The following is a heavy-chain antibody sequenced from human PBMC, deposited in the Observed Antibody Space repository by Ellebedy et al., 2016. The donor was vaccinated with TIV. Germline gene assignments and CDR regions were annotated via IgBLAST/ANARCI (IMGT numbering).Heavy chain of an antibody. D-gene: IGHD3-3*01. J-gene: IGHJ6*03. V-gene: IGHV3-53*01. CDR3: ATRDYDLWSGVSYYYYMDV. CDR1: GFTVSSNY. CDR2: IYSGGST. Sequence: GESLKISXAASGFTVSSNYMSWVRQAPGKGLEWLSVIYSGGSTFYADSVKGRFTISRDNSKNTLYLQMNSLRAEGTAVYYCATRDYDLWSGVSYYYYMDVWGKGTTVTVSS.